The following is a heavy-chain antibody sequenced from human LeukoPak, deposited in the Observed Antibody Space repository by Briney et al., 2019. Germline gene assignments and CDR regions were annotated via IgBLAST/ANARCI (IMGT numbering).Heavy chain of an antibody. D-gene: IGHD6-19*01. CDR1: GGSISSYY. CDR3: ARDKGSGWAFDY. J-gene: IGHJ4*02. CDR2: IYYSGST. Sequence: SETLSLTCTVSGGSISSYYWSWIRQPPGKGLEWIGYIYYSGSTNYNPSLKSRVTISVDTSKNQFSLKLSSVTAADTAVYYCARDKGSGWAFDYWGQGTLVTVSS. V-gene: IGHV4-59*01.